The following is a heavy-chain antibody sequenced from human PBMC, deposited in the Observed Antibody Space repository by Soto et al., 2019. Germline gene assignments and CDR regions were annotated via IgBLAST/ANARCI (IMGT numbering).Heavy chain of an antibody. J-gene: IGHJ6*02. D-gene: IGHD3-3*01. CDR3: AKLYYDFWSGEDYYYYYGMDV. CDR1: GFTFSSYA. V-gene: IGHV3-23*01. CDR2: ISGSGGST. Sequence: GGSLRLSCAASGFTFSSYAMSWVRQAPGKGLEWVSAISGSGGSTYYADSVKGRFTISRDNSKNTLYLQMNSLRAEDTAVYYCAKLYYDFWSGEDYYYYYGMDVWGQGTTVTVSS.